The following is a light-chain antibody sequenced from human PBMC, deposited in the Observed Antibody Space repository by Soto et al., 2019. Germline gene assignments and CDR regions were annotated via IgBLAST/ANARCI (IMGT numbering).Light chain of an antibody. Sequence: IVMTQSPATPSVSPGGGATLSCRASQSISTKLAWYQQKPGQAPRLLIYGASSRATGIPDRFSGSGSETDFTLTISRLEPEDFAVYYCHHYGSTFGQGTKVDIK. V-gene: IGKV3-20*01. CDR2: GAS. CDR1: QSISTK. J-gene: IGKJ1*01. CDR3: HHYGST.